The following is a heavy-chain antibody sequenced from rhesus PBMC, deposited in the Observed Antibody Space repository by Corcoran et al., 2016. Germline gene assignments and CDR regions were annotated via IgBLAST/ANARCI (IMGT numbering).Heavy chain of an antibody. CDR2: INRGGWST. J-gene: IGHJ4*01. CDR1: GFTFSSYA. V-gene: IGHV3-103*01. Sequence: EVEVVETGGGLVQPGGSLSLSCAASGFTFSSYALQWVRPAPGKGLEGISGINRGGWSTYYADSGKGRFTSSRDNSKNTLSLQMNSLRAEDTAVYYCAKEWWNDGVAYWGQGVLVTVSS. D-gene: IGHD1-14*01. CDR3: AKEWWNDGVAY.